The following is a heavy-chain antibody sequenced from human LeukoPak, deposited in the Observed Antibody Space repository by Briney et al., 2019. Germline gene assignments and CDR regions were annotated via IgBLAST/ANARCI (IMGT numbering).Heavy chain of an antibody. J-gene: IGHJ4*02. CDR2: LSYSGIT. Sequence: PSETLSLTCTVSGVSISSFYWSWIRQSPGKGLEWIGYLSYSGITHYNPSLKSRVTFSVDTSKKHFSLKLTSVTAADTAVYYCAKTLGSGAYYGGTFDSWGQGTPVTVSS. V-gene: IGHV4-59*01. CDR1: GVSISSFY. CDR3: AKTLGSGAYYGGTFDS. D-gene: IGHD1-26*01.